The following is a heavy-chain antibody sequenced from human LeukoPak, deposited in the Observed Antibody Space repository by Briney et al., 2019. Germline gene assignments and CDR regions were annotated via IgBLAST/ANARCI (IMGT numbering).Heavy chain of an antibody. CDR3: ARWVITMVRGVITPYYYYGMDV. D-gene: IGHD3-10*01. CDR2: ISAYNGNT. CDR1: GYTFTSYG. J-gene: IGHJ6*02. Sequence: ASVKVSRKASGYTFTSYGISWVRQAPGQGLEWMGWISAYNGNTNYAQKLQGRVTMTTDTSTSTAYMELRSLRSDDTAVYYCARWVITMVRGVITPYYYYGMDVWGQGTTVTVSS. V-gene: IGHV1-18*01.